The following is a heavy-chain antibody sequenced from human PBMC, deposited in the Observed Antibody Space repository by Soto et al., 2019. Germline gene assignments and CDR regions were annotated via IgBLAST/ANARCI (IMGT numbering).Heavy chain of an antibody. CDR3: ARDRYAYGSGRTIDY. CDR2: IVPILGVP. D-gene: IGHD3-10*01. J-gene: IGHJ4*02. V-gene: IGHV1-69*08. Sequence: QVQLVQSGAEVKKPGSSVKVSCKASGGTFSSYTVSWVRQAPGQGLEWMGRIVPILGVPNYAQRFQGRVTITADKGTNTAYMELGSLRSEDTAVYYCARDRYAYGSGRTIDYWGQGTLVTVSS. CDR1: GGTFSSYT.